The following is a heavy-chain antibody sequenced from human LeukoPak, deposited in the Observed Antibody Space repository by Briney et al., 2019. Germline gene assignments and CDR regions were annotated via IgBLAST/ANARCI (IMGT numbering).Heavy chain of an antibody. D-gene: IGHD6-13*01. CDR2: IYSTGST. V-gene: IGHV4-4*07. CDR3: ARGIAGPYSFDS. CDR1: GGSINFCY. J-gene: IGHJ4*02. Sequence: SETLSLTCTVSGGSINFCYWNWIRQPAGKGLEWIGRIYSTGSTNYSPSLKSRVTMSVDKSKNQFSLNLSSVTAADTAVYYCARGIAGPYSFDSWGQGILVTVSS.